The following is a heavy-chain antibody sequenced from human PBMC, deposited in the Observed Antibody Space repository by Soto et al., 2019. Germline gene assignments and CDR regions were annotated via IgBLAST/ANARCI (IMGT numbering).Heavy chain of an antibody. CDR3: TRDKKPGDRPPDPRDFDY. CDR2: IRSKAYGGTT. D-gene: IGHD7-27*01. J-gene: IGHJ4*02. Sequence: GGSLRLSCTASGFTFGDYAMSWFRQAPGKGLEWVGFIRSKAYGGTTEYAASVKGRFTISRDDSKSIAYLQMNSLKTEATAVYYYTRDKKPGDRPPDPRDFDYWGQGTLVTVSS. CDR1: GFTFGDYA. V-gene: IGHV3-49*03.